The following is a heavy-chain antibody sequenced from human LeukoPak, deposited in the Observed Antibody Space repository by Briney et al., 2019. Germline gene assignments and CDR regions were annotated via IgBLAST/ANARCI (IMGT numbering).Heavy chain of an antibody. CDR2: INPNSGGT. Sequence: ASVKVSCKASGYTFTCYYMHWVRQAPGQGLEWMGWINPNSGGTNYAQKFQGWVTMTRDTSISTAYMELSRLRSDDTAVYYWARARRGGYSGYDYAYWGQETLVTVSS. D-gene: IGHD5-12*01. CDR1: GYTFTCYY. CDR3: ARARRGGYSGYDYAY. J-gene: IGHJ4*02. V-gene: IGHV1-2*04.